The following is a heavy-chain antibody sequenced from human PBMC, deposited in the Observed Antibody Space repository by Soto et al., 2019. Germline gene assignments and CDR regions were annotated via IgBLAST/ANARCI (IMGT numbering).Heavy chain of an antibody. CDR3: AKCADNWFDP. J-gene: IGHJ5*02. Sequence: XETLSLTCTVSGGSMYGGTSYWGWIRQPPGKGLEWIGVVYYSGTTYYNTSLETRVTISIDMSKDQFSLTLSSVTAADTAVYYCAKCADNWFDPWGPGTLVTVSS. CDR1: GGSMYGGTSY. CDR2: VYYSGTT. V-gene: IGHV4-39*01.